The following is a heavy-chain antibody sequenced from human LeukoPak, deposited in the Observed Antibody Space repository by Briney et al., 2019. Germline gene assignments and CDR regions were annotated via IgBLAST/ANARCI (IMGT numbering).Heavy chain of an antibody. V-gene: IGHV3-66*01. Sequence: GGSLRLSCAASGFNVSSSFLSWDCQAPGKGLEYVSVIYSGGTTYYADSVKGRFTISRDNSKNTVHLQMNSLRAEDTAVYYCARGEGRGFDYWGQGTLVTVSA. CDR2: IYSGGTT. CDR1: GFNVSSSF. J-gene: IGHJ4*02. CDR3: ARGEGRGFDY.